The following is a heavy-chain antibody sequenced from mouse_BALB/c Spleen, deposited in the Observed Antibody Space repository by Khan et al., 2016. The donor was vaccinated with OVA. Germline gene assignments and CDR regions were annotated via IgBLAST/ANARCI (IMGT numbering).Heavy chain of an antibody. CDR1: GYTFTSYW. Sequence: DLVKPGASVKLSCKASGYTFTSYWINWIKQRPGQGLEWIGRIGPGSGSTYFNEMFKGKVILTVDTSSSTAYIQLTSLSSEDSAVYFGARSNYYGSGLYAMDYWGQGTSVTVSS. D-gene: IGHD1-1*01. V-gene: IGHV1S41*01. J-gene: IGHJ4*01. CDR3: ARSNYYGSGLYAMDY. CDR2: IGPGSGST.